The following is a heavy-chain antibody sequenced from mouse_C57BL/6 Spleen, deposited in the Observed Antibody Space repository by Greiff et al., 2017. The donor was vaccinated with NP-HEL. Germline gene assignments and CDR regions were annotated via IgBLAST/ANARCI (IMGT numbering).Heavy chain of an antibody. D-gene: IGHD1-1*01. CDR3: ARGGIYYDPYFDV. CDR2: IHPNSGST. Sequence: QVQLQQPGAELVKPGASVKLSCKASGYTFTSYWMHWVKQRPGQGLEWIGMIHPNSGSTNYNEKFKSKATLTVDKSSSTAYMQLSSLTSEDSAVYYCARGGIYYDPYFDVWGTGTTVTVSS. J-gene: IGHJ1*03. CDR1: GYTFTSYW. V-gene: IGHV1-64*01.